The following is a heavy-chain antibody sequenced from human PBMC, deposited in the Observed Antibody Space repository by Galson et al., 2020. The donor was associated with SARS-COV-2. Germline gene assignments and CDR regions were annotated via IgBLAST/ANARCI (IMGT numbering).Heavy chain of an antibody. J-gene: IGHJ5*02. D-gene: IGHD3-10*01. CDR1: GYTFTGYY. CDR2: INPNSGGT. Sequence: GSVKVSCKASGYTFTGYYMHWVRQAPGQGLEWMGRINPNSGGTNYAQKFQGRVTMTRDTSISTAYMELSRLRSDDTAVYYCARDIGFGELLNWFDPWGQGTLVTVSS. CDR3: ARDIGFGELLNWFDP. V-gene: IGHV1-2*06.